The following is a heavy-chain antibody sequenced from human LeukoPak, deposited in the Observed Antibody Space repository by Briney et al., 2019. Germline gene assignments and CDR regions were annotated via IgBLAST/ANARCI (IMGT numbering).Heavy chain of an antibody. CDR1: GYTFTSYG. CDR3: AREAPYTGAFDI. CDR2: ISAHNGNT. J-gene: IGHJ3*02. D-gene: IGHD2-2*02. Sequence: ASVKVSCKASGYTFTSYGISWVRQAPGQGLEWMGWISAHNGNTNYAQKLQGRVTMTTDTSTSTAYMELRSLRSDDTAVYYCAREAPYTGAFDIWGQGTMVTVSS. V-gene: IGHV1-18*01.